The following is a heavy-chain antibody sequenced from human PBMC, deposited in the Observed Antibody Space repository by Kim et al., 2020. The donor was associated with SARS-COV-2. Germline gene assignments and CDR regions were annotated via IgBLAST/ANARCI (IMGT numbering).Heavy chain of an antibody. CDR3: ARQIKGIVNQYWYFDL. CDR1: GYSFTSYW. D-gene: IGHD3-16*02. J-gene: IGHJ2*01. CDR2: IYPGDSDT. Sequence: GESLKISCKGSGYSFTSYWIGWVRQMPGKGLEWMGIIYPGDSDTRYSPSFQGQVTISADKSISTAYLQWSSLKASDTAMYYCARQIKGIVNQYWYFDLWGRGTLVTVSS. V-gene: IGHV5-51*01.